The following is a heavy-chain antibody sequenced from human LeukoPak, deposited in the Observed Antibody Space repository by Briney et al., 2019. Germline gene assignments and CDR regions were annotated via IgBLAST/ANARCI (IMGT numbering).Heavy chain of an antibody. D-gene: IGHD6-19*01. CDR3: ARVVRFSSGWPKEGKDWYFDL. V-gene: IGHV3-33*01. Sequence: PGRSLRLSCAASGFTFSDYGMHWVRQAPGKGLEWVAVIWYYGSNKYYADSVKGRFTISSDHSKNTLYLQMNSLRAEDTAVYYCARVVRFSSGWPKEGKDWYFDLWGRGTLVTVSS. CDR2: IWYYGSNK. CDR1: GFTFSDYG. J-gene: IGHJ2*01.